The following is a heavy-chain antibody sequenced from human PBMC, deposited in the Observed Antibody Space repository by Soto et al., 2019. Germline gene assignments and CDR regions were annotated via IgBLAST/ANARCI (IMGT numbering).Heavy chain of an antibody. CDR2: IIPIFGTA. V-gene: IGHV1-69*13. CDR1: GSTFSSYA. J-gene: IGHJ5*02. Sequence: ASVKVSGKASGSTFSSYAISWVRQAPGQGLEWMGGIIPIFGTANYAQKFQGRVTITADESTSTAYMELSSLRSEDTAVYYCARARGSSWTDNWFAPWGQGTLVTVSS. D-gene: IGHD6-13*01. CDR3: ARARGSSWTDNWFAP.